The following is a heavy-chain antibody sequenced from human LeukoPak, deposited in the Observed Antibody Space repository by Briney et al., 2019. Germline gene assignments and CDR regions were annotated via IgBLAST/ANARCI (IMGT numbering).Heavy chain of an antibody. Sequence: ASVKVSCKASGYTFTGYYMHWVRQAPGQGLEWMGWINPNSGCTNYAQKFQGRVTMTRDTSISTAYMELSRLRSDDTAVYYCAREFGIAAADPLWGQGTLVTVSS. CDR2: INPNSGCT. CDR1: GYTFTGYY. V-gene: IGHV1-2*02. J-gene: IGHJ4*02. CDR3: AREFGIAAADPL. D-gene: IGHD6-13*01.